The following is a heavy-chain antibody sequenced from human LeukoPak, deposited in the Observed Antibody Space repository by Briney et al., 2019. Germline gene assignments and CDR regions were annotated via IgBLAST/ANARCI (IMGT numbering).Heavy chain of an antibody. CDR1: GFTFSSYS. CDR2: ISSSSSYI. Sequence: GGSLRLSCAASGFTFSSYSMNWVRQAPGKGLEWVSSISSSSSYIYYADSVKGRFTISRDNAKNSLYLQMNSLRAEDTAVYYCARDYSSGWYYFDYWGQGTLVTVSS. CDR3: ARDYSSGWYYFDY. V-gene: IGHV3-21*01. J-gene: IGHJ4*02. D-gene: IGHD6-19*01.